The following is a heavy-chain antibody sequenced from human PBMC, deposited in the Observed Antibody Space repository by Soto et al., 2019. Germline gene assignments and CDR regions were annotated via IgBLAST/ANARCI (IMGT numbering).Heavy chain of an antibody. J-gene: IGHJ4*02. CDR2: INPSGGST. V-gene: IGHV1-46*01. CDR3: ARSRDSFDY. Sequence: ASVKVSCKAAGYTFTIYYMHWVRQASGQGLEWMGIINPSGGSTSYAQMFQGRVTMTRDTSTSTVYMELSSLRSEDTAIYYCARSRDSFDYWGQGTLVTVYS. CDR1: GYTFTIYY.